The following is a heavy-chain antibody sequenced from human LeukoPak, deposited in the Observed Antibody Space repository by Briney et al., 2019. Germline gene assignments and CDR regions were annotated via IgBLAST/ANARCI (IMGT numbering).Heavy chain of an antibody. CDR3: AELGITMIGGV. CDR2: ISSSGSTI. D-gene: IGHD3-10*02. J-gene: IGHJ6*04. Sequence: AGGSLRLSCAASGFTFSSYETNWVRQAPGKGLEWVSYISSSGSTIYYADSVKGRFTISRDNAKNSLYLQMNSLRAEDTAVYYCAELGITMIGGVYGKGTTVTISS. V-gene: IGHV3-48*03. CDR1: GFTFSSYE.